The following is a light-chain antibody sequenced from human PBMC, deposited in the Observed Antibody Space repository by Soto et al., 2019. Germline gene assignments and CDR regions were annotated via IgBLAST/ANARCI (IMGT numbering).Light chain of an antibody. CDR3: GTWDNGLSAAV. V-gene: IGLV1-51*02. Sequence: QSVLTQPPSVSAAPGQSVPISCSGGSSNIGNNDVSWYQQLPGTAPQLIVYENDKRPSGIPDRFSGSKSDTSATLGITGLHTGDEAAYYCGTWDNGLSAAVFGGGTKLTVL. CDR2: END. J-gene: IGLJ2*01. CDR1: SSNIGNND.